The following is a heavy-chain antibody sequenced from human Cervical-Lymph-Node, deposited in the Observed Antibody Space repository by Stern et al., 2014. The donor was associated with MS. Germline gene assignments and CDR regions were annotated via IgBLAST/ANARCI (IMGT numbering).Heavy chain of an antibody. CDR2: INPSSGVT. V-gene: IGHV1-2*06. CDR3: TRVRGVRDTTTY. J-gene: IGHJ4*02. Sequence: QLVESGAEVKKPGASVRVSCTASGYTFTAYYIHWVRQAPGEGVEWLGPINPSSGVTLYADNFEGRITMTRDTSNNTAYLDLTSLRFDDTAVYYCTRVRGVRDTTTYWGQGTLVTVSS. D-gene: IGHD3-10*01. CDR1: GYTFTAYY.